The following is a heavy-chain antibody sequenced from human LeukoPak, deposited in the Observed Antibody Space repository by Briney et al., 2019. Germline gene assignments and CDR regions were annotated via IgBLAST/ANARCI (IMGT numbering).Heavy chain of an antibody. CDR3: ATPIRYCSSTSCYRDYYGMDV. Sequence: ASVKVSCKASGYTFTGYYMHWVRQAPGQGLEWMGWINPNSGGTNYAQKFQGRVTMTRDTSISTAYMELSRLRSDDTAVYCCATPIRYCSSTSCYRDYYGMDVWGQGTTVTVSS. D-gene: IGHD2-2*01. J-gene: IGHJ6*02. V-gene: IGHV1-2*02. CDR1: GYTFTGYY. CDR2: INPNSGGT.